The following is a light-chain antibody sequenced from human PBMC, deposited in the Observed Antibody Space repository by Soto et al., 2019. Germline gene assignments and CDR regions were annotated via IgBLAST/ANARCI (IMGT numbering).Light chain of an antibody. CDR1: QSISSW. CDR2: AAS. Sequence: DIQMTQSPSTLSASVGDRVTITCRASQSISSWLAWYQQKPGKAPKLLIYAASTLQSGVPSRFSGSGSGTDFTLTISSLEPEDFAVYYCQQRSNWPPFTFGQGTRLEIK. J-gene: IGKJ5*01. CDR3: QQRSNWPPFT. V-gene: IGKV1-5*01.